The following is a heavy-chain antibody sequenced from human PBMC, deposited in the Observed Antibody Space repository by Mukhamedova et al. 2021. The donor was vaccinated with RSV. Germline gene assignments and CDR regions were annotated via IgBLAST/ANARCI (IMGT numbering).Heavy chain of an antibody. V-gene: IGHV4-39*07. J-gene: IGHJ4*02. D-gene: IGHD5-18*01. CDR3: AQVDDTVNS. Sequence: GDSIITDRYYWGWIRQPPGKGLEWIGTIHYRGSTYYNPSLKSRVTISVDTSKNQFSLKVNSVTAADTAVYYCAQVDDTVNSWGQGT. CDR2: IHYRGST. CDR1: GDSIITDRYY.